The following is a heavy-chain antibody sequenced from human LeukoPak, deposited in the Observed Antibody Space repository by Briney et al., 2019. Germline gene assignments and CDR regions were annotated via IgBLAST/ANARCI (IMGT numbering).Heavy chain of an antibody. V-gene: IGHV4-4*07. CDR2: IYTSGST. D-gene: IGHD1-26*01. J-gene: IGHJ6*03. CDR3: AREVVGAKDYYYYYMDV. Sequence: PSETLSLTCTVSGGSISSYYWSWIRPPAGKGLEWIGRIYTSGSTNYNPSLKSRVTMSVDTSKNQFSLKLSSVTAADTAVYYCAREVVGAKDYYYYYMDVWGKGTTVTVSS. CDR1: GGSISSYY.